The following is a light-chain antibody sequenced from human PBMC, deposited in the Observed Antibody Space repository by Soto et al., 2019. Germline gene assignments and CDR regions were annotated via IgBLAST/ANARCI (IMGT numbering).Light chain of an antibody. CDR3: SSFTNNNTPHVV. CDR1: DSDVGGYNY. J-gene: IGLJ2*01. V-gene: IGLV2-14*01. CDR2: GVY. Sequence: QFALTQPASVSGSPGQSITISCTGTDSDVGGYNYVSWYQQHPGKAPKLMIYGVYNRPSGVSNRFSGSKSGNTASLTISGLQAEDEADYYCSSFTNNNTPHVVFGGGTKLTVL.